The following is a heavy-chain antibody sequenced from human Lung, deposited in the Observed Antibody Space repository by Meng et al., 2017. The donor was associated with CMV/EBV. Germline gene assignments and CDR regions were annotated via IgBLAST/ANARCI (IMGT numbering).Heavy chain of an antibody. CDR3: ARVGWEHVADY. CDR1: GYSISSGYY. CDR2: IYHSGST. Sequence: SETLSLTCTVSGYSISSGYYWGWIRQPPGKGLEWIGSIYHSGSTYYNPSLKSRVTLSVDTSKNQFSLKLSSVTAADTAVYYCARVGWEHVADYWGQGTLVTVSS. J-gene: IGHJ4*02. D-gene: IGHD1-26*01. V-gene: IGHV4-38-2*02.